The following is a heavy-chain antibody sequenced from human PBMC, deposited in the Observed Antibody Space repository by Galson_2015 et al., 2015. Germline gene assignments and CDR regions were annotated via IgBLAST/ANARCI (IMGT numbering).Heavy chain of an antibody. CDR2: INAGNGNT. Sequence: VSCKASGSTFTSYAMHWVRQAPGQRLEWMGWINAGNGNTRYSQKFQGRVTITRDTSASTAYMELSSLRSEDTAVYYCARGGPAAEGFDPWGQGTLVTVSS. CDR1: GSTFTSYA. D-gene: IGHD2-2*01. V-gene: IGHV1-3*01. J-gene: IGHJ5*02. CDR3: ARGGPAAEGFDP.